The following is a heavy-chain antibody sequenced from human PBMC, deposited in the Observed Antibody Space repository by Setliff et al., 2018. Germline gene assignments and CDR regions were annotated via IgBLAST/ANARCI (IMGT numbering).Heavy chain of an antibody. D-gene: IGHD5-12*01. V-gene: IGHV1-18*01. CDR3: AREAPGYNYNDYFDY. CDR1: GYIFTSYG. J-gene: IGHJ4*02. Sequence: ASVKVSCKASGYIFTSYGISWVRQAPGQGLEWMGWISSYNGKTNYAQKLQGRVTISTDESTTTSYMELSSLRAEDTAVYYCAREAPGYNYNDYFDYWGQGTLVTVSS. CDR2: ISSYNGKT.